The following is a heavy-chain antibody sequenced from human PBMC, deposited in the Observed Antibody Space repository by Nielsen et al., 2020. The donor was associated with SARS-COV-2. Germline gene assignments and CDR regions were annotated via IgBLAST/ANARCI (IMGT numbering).Heavy chain of an antibody. V-gene: IGHV4-31*03. Sequence: SETLSLTCTVSGGSISSGGYYWSWIRQHPGKGLEWIGYIYYSGSTYYNPSLKSRVTISVDTSKNQFSLKLSSVTSADTAVYYCARGGAIFGVVTRMDVWGQGTTVTVSS. CDR1: GGSISSGGYY. CDR2: IYYSGST. D-gene: IGHD3-3*01. CDR3: ARGGAIFGVVTRMDV. J-gene: IGHJ6*02.